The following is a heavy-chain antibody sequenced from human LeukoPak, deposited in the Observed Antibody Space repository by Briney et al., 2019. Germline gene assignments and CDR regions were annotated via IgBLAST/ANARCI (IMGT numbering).Heavy chain of an antibody. D-gene: IGHD6-6*01. CDR2: ISYDGSQK. J-gene: IGHJ5*02. CDR1: GFTFSNYA. Sequence: GGSLRLSCAASGFTFSNYAVHWVRQAPGKGLEWVAVISYDGSQKYYADSVKGRFTISRDNSKNTLYLQVNSVRAEDTAVYYCARGEGIGARLDPWGQGTLVTVSS. V-gene: IGHV3-30*04. CDR3: ARGEGIGARLDP.